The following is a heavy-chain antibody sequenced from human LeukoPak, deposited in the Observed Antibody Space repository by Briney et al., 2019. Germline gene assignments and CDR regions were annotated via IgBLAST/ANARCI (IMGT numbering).Heavy chain of an antibody. CDR1: GFTFSSYA. CDR3: ARKVGYSSSFDY. D-gene: IGHD6-13*01. CDR2: ISYDGSSK. V-gene: IGHV3-30-3*01. J-gene: IGHJ4*01. Sequence: GGALRLSCAASGFTFSSYAFHWVRQAPAKGLEWVAVISYDGSSKYYADSVKGRFTISRDNSKNTLYLQMNSLRAEDTAVFYCARKVGYSSSFDYWGHGTLVTVSS.